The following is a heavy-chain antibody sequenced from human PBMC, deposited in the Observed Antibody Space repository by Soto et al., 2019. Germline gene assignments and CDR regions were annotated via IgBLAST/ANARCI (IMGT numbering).Heavy chain of an antibody. CDR1: GFTFSSYA. D-gene: IGHD2-15*01. J-gene: IGHJ1*01. CDR2: ISYDGSNK. CDR3: ARDGSSAVAATFGAEYFQH. Sequence: QVQLVESGGGVVQPGRSLRLSCAASGFTFSSYAMHWVRQAPGKGLEWVAVISYDGSNKYYADSVKGRFTISRDNSKNTLYLQMNSLRAEDTAVYYCARDGSSAVAATFGAEYFQHWGQGTLVTVSS. V-gene: IGHV3-30-3*01.